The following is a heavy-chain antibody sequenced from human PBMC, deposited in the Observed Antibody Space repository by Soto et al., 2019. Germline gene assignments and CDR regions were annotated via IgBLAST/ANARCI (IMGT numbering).Heavy chain of an antibody. CDR1: GGSISSRSYY. CDR2: IYYSGST. Sequence: SETLSLTCTVSGGSISSRSYYWGWLRQPPGKGLEWIGSIYYSGSTYYNPSLKSRVTISVDTSKNQFSLKLSSVTAADTAVYYCARVMVRGILGYYGMDVWGQGTTVT. D-gene: IGHD3-10*01. V-gene: IGHV4-39*01. CDR3: ARVMVRGILGYYGMDV. J-gene: IGHJ6*02.